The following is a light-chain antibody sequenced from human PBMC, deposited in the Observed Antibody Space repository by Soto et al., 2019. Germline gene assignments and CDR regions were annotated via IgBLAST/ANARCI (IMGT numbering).Light chain of an antibody. CDR2: AAS. Sequence: DIPMTQSPSSLSASVGARVTITCRANQAISNYLAWYQQRPGKVPQVLIYAASTLQPGVPSRFSGRGSGSDFTLTISSLQPEDVATYYCQRYNAATYTFGQGTKVEI. CDR3: QRYNAATYT. J-gene: IGKJ2*01. CDR1: QAISNY. V-gene: IGKV1-27*01.